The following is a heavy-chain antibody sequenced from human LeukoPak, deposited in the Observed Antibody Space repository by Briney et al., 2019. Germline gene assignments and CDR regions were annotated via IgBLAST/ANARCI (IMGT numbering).Heavy chain of an antibody. Sequence: SETLTLTCAVYGGSFSGYYWSWIRQPPGKGLEWIGEINHSGSTNYNPSLKSRVTISVDTSKNQFSLKLSSVTAADTAVYYCARGGYCSGGSCYRFDPWGQGTLVTVSS. CDR1: GGSFSGYY. D-gene: IGHD2-15*01. V-gene: IGHV4-34*01. CDR3: ARGGYCSGGSCYRFDP. CDR2: INHSGST. J-gene: IGHJ5*02.